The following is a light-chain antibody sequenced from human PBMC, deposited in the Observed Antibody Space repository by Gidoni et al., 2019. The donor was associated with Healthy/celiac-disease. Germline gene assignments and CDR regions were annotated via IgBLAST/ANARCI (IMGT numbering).Light chain of an antibody. Sequence: EIQMTQSPSSRSASVGDRVTITCLASKSISSYLNWYQQKPGKAPKLLIYAASSLQSGVPSRFSGSGSGTDFTLTISSLEPEDFATYYCQQSYSTPLTFGEXTKVEIK. CDR1: KSISSY. CDR2: AAS. J-gene: IGKJ4*01. V-gene: IGKV1-39*01. CDR3: QQSYSTPLT.